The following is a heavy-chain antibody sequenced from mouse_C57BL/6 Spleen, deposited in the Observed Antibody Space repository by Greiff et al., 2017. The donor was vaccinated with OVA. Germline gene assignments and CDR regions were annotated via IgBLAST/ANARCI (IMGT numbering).Heavy chain of an antibody. CDR2: IYPGSGNT. V-gene: IGHV1-76*01. J-gene: IGHJ3*01. D-gene: IGHD1-1*01. Sequence: VKLMESGAELVRPGASVKLSCKASGYTFTDYYINWVKQRPGQGLEWIARIYPGSGNTYYNEKFKGKATLTAEKSSSTAYMQLSSLTSEDSAVYFCARGDYYGSSYSWFAYWGQGTLVTVSA. CDR3: ARGDYYGSSYSWFAY. CDR1: GYTFTDYY.